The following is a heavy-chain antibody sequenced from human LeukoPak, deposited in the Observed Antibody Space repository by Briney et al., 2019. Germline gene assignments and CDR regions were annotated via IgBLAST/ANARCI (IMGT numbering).Heavy chain of an antibody. CDR3: ASCHCTNGVCYGECEYFQH. Sequence: ASVKVSCKASGYTFTSYGITWVRQAPGQGPEWTGWISAYNGMTNYAQKFQGRVTLTTDTSTSTACMELRSLRSDDTAVYYCASCHCTNGVCYGECEYFQHWGQGTLVTVSS. D-gene: IGHD2-8*01. CDR1: GYTFTSYG. CDR2: ISAYNGMT. V-gene: IGHV1-18*01. J-gene: IGHJ1*01.